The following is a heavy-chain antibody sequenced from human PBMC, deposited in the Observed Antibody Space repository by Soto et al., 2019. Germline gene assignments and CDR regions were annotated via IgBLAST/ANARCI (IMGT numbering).Heavy chain of an antibody. CDR3: ATARLGLVAPLPSYYYYYMDV. J-gene: IGHJ6*03. CDR1: GYTLTELS. D-gene: IGHD5-12*01. Sequence: GASVKVSCKVSGYTLTELSMRWVRQAPGKGLEWMGGFDPEDGETIYAQKFQGRVTMTEDTSTDTAYMELSSLRSEDTAVYYCATARLGLVAPLPSYYYYYMDVWGKGTTVTVS. V-gene: IGHV1-24*01. CDR2: FDPEDGET.